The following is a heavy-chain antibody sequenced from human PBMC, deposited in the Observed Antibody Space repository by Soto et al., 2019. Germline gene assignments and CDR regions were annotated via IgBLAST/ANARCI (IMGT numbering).Heavy chain of an antibody. V-gene: IGHV1-46*02. D-gene: IGHD5-12*01. Sequence: ASVKVSCKASGYTFNSYYMHWVGQAPGQGLEWMGVINPSGESAGYEQKFQGRVTMNRDTSTSTEYMVVSSLRSDDTAMYYCARVGSDIIVAANDYFDYWGQ. CDR1: GYTFNSYY. CDR3: ARVGSDIIVAANDYFDY. J-gene: IGHJ4*02. CDR2: INPSGESA.